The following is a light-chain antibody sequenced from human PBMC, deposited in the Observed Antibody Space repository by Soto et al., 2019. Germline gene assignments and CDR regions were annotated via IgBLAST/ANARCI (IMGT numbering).Light chain of an antibody. CDR3: QQYSVYPLT. V-gene: IGKV1-5*03. Sequence: DIQMTQSPSTLSASVGDRVTITCRASQSISFWLAWYQQKPGKAPKRLVQKASSLESGVPSRFSGSGSGTEFTLTISSLQPDDFATYYCQQYSVYPLTCGGGTKVEIK. CDR2: KAS. J-gene: IGKJ4*01. CDR1: QSISFW.